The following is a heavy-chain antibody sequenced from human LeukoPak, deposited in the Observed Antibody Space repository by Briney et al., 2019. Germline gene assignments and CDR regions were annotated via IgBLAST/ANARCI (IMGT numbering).Heavy chain of an antibody. Sequence: GGSLRLSCAASGFTFSSYAMHWVRQAPGKGLEWVAVISYDGCNKYYADSVKGRFTISRDNSKNTLYLQMNSLRAEDTAVYYCARPHYDFWSGYYNYWGQGTLVTVSS. CDR3: ARPHYDFWSGYYNY. CDR1: GFTFSSYA. J-gene: IGHJ4*02. D-gene: IGHD3-3*01. V-gene: IGHV3-30-3*01. CDR2: ISYDGCNK.